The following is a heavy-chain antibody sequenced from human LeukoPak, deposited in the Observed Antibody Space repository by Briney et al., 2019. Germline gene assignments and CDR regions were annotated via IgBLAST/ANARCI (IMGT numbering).Heavy chain of an antibody. CDR2: ISSSGSTI. D-gene: IGHD3-9*01. V-gene: IGHV3-11*01. Sequence: PGGSLRLSCAASGFTFSDYYMSWIRQAPGKGLEWVSYISSSGSTIYYADSVKGRFTISRDNAKNSLYLQMNSLRAEDTAVYYCARDSRYYDILTGYQMGGFDPWGQGTLVTVSS. CDR3: ARDSRYYDILTGYQMGGFDP. J-gene: IGHJ5*02. CDR1: GFTFSDYY.